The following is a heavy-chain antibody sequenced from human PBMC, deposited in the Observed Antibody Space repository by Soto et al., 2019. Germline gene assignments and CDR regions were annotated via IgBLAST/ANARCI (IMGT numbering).Heavy chain of an antibody. D-gene: IGHD6-13*01. CDR2: IYWNDDK. CDR3: AHSLRSSSWDHNWFDP. J-gene: IGHJ5*02. V-gene: IGHV2-5*01. CDR1: GFSLSTSGVG. Sequence: QITLKESGPTLVKPTQPLTLTCTFSGFSLSTSGVGVGWIRQPPGKALEWLALIYWNDDKRYSPSLKSRLTITKDTSKTQVVLTMTTMDPVDTATYYCAHSLRSSSWDHNWFDPRGQGTLVTVSS.